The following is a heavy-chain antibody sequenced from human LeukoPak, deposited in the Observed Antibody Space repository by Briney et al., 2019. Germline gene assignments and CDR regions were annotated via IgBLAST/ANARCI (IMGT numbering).Heavy chain of an antibody. Sequence: SVKVSCKASGGTFSSYAISWVRQAPGQGLEWMGGIIPIFGTANYAQKLQGRVTMTTDTSTSTAYMELRSLRSDDTAVYYCAREDGYNYIYPYWGQGTLVTVSS. D-gene: IGHD5-24*01. CDR1: GGTFSSYA. J-gene: IGHJ4*02. CDR3: AREDGYNYIYPY. CDR2: IIPIFGTA. V-gene: IGHV1-69*05.